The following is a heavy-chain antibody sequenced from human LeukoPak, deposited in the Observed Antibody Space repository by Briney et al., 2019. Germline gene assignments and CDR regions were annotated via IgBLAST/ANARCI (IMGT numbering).Heavy chain of an antibody. CDR2: ISNAI. Sequence: AGSLRLSFAASGFTFRSFSMNWVRQAPGKGLEWVSYISNAIWYADTVKGRLTISRDNAKNALYLQMNSLRPEDTAVYYCVREWELQDGFDIWGQGTMVTVSS. CDR1: GFTFRSFS. J-gene: IGHJ3*02. CDR3: VREWELQDGFDI. V-gene: IGHV3-48*01. D-gene: IGHD1-26*01.